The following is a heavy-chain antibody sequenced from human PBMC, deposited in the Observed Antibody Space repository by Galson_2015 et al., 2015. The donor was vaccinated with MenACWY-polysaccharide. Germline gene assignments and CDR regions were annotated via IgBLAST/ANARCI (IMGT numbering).Heavy chain of an antibody. CDR2: IFHSGTT. CDR3: ARVEKYSGSFYILY. Sequence: TLSLTCAVSDYSIRSGYFWGWIRQPPGKGLEWIASIFHSGTTYYNPSLKSRVTISVDTSKNQFSLKLSSVTAANTAVYYCARVEKYSGSFYILYWGQGTLVTVSS. J-gene: IGHJ4*02. CDR1: DYSIRSGYF. D-gene: IGHD1-26*01. V-gene: IGHV4-38-2*01.